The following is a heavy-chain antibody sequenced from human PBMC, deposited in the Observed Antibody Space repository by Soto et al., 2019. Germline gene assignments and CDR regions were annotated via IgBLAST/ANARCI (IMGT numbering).Heavy chain of an antibody. CDR2: IDPSDSYT. J-gene: IGHJ6*02. CDR1: GYIFTSYW. Sequence: VESLKISCKGSGYIFTSYWISWGLQVPGKGLEWMGRIDPSDSYTNYSPSFQGHVTISADKSISTAYLQWSSLKASDTAMYYCATRPRDYYYYGMDVWGQGTTITVSS. CDR3: ATRPRDYYYYGMDV. V-gene: IGHV5-10-1*01.